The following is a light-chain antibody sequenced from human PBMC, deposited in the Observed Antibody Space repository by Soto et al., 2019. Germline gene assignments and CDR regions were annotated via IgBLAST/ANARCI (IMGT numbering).Light chain of an antibody. CDR1: QSVSTSY. Sequence: DIVLTQSPGTLSLSPGGGATLSCRASQSVSTSYLAWYQQKPGQAPRLLIYGASSRATGIPDRFSGSGSGTDFTLTISGLEPEDFAVYCCQQYGNSRGTFGQGTKVDIK. V-gene: IGKV3-20*01. CDR2: GAS. CDR3: QQYGNSRGT. J-gene: IGKJ1*01.